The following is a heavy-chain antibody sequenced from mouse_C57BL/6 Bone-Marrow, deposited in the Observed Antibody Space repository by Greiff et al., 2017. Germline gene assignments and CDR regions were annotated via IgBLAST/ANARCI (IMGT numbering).Heavy chain of an antibody. CDR3: ASFTNYYAMDY. D-gene: IGHD1-1*01. Sequence: VQLKESGPGLVKPSQSLSLTCSVTGYSITSGYYWNWIRQFPGNKLEWMGYISYDGSNNYNPSLKNRISITRDTSKNQFFLKLNSVTTEDTATYYCASFTNYYAMDYWGQGTSVTVSS. CDR2: ISYDGSN. V-gene: IGHV3-6*01. CDR1: GYSITSGYY. J-gene: IGHJ4*01.